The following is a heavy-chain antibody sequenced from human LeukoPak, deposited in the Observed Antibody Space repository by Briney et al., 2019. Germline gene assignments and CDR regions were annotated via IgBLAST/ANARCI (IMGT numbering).Heavy chain of an antibody. V-gene: IGHV3-43D*03. Sequence: GGSLRLFCAASGFTFSIYSMTWVRQAPGKGLEWVSLISWDGGSNYYADSVKGRFTISRDNSKNSLYLQMNSLRAEDTALYYCAKSPGYSSSWTFFDYWGQGTLVTVSS. J-gene: IGHJ4*02. CDR3: AKSPGYSSSWTFFDY. CDR1: GFTFSIYS. CDR2: ISWDGGSN. D-gene: IGHD6-13*01.